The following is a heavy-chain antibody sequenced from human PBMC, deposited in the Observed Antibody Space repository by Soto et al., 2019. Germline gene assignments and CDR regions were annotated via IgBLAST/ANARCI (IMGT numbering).Heavy chain of an antibody. J-gene: IGHJ4*02. CDR3: AHRPSYCSGGSCYSGFDY. CDR2: IYWDDDK. V-gene: IGHV2-5*02. Sequence: QITLKESGPTLVKPTQTLTLTCTFSGFSLSTSGVGVGWIRQPPGKALEWLALIYWDDDKRYSPSLKSRLTITKDTSNNQVVLTRTNMDPVDTATYYCAHRPSYCSGGSCYSGFDYWGQGTLVTVSS. D-gene: IGHD2-15*01. CDR1: GFSLSTSGVG.